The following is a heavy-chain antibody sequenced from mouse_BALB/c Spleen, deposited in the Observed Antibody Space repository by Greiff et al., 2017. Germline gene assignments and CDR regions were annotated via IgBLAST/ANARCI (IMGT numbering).Heavy chain of an antibody. J-gene: IGHJ2*01. CDR1: GYSITSGYS. CDR3: AISGIHYYGFDY. D-gene: IGHD1-2*01. CDR2: IHYSGST. Sequence: EVQLQQSGPDLVKPSPSLSLTCTVTGYSITSGYSWHWIRQFPGNKLEWMGYIHYSGSTNYNPSLKSRISITRDTSKNQFFLQLNSVTTEDTATYYCAISGIHYYGFDYWGQGTTLTVSS. V-gene: IGHV3-1*02.